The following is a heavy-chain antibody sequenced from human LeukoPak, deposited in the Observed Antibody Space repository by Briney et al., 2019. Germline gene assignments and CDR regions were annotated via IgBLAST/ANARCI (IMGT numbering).Heavy chain of an antibody. CDR3: ARGADYAELNSIDY. Sequence: GGSLRLSCAASGFTFSDYYMSWIRQAPGKGLEWVSYISSSGSTIYYADSVKGRFTISRDNAKNSLYLQMNSLRAEDTAVYHCARGADYAELNSIDYWGQGTLVTVSS. D-gene: IGHD4/OR15-4a*01. CDR1: GFTFSDYY. J-gene: IGHJ4*02. V-gene: IGHV3-11*01. CDR2: ISSSGSTI.